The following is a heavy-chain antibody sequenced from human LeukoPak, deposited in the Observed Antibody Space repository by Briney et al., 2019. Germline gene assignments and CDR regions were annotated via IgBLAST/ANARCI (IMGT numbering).Heavy chain of an antibody. D-gene: IGHD1-26*01. CDR1: GFTVNSNF. Sequence: GGSLRLSCVASGFTVNSNFVSWVRQAPGKGLEWVSVIYSGGDIYYADSVKGRFTISRDYSKNTLYLQMNSLRAEDTAIYYCARVGDTSYFFDYWGQGTLVTVSS. CDR3: ARVGDTSYFFDY. V-gene: IGHV3-53*05. J-gene: IGHJ4*02. CDR2: IYSGGDI.